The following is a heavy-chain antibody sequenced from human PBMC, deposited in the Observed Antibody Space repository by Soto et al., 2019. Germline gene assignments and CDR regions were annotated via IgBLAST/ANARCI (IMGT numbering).Heavy chain of an antibody. CDR3: ARSGESYYDF. CDR1: GGSISDYY. J-gene: IGHJ4*02. Sequence: SETLSLTCSVSGGSISDYYWIWIRQPPGKGLEWIGYIYDSGITNKNPSLRNRVTVSVDTSKNQFSLKLSSVTAADTAVYYCARSGESYYDFWGQGALVTVSS. CDR2: IYDSGIT. V-gene: IGHV4-59*01. D-gene: IGHD1-26*01.